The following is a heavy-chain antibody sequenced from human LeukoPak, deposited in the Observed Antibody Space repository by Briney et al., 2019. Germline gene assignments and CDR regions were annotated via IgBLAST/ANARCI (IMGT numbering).Heavy chain of an antibody. CDR3: AKVYTSRWFNDY. Sequence: ASVDVSCTASGYTFTSYYIHWVRQAPAQGLGWMGLINPSGGSTSYAQKVQGRVTMTRDTSTSTVYMELSSLRSEGTVVYYCAKVYTSRWFNDYWGQGTLVTVSS. D-gene: IGHD6-13*01. J-gene: IGHJ4*02. CDR1: GYTFTSYY. CDR2: INPSGGST. V-gene: IGHV1-46*01.